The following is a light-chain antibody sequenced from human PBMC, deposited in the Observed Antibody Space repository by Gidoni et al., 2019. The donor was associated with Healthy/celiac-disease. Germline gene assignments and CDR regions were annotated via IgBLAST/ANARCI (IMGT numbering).Light chain of an antibody. J-gene: IGLJ2*01. CDR3: AAWDDSLNGVV. V-gene: IGLV1-44*01. CDR2: SNN. Sequence: QSVLTQPPSASGTPGQRVTISCSGSSSNIGSNTVNWYQQLPGTAHKLLIYSNNQRPSGVPDRFSGSKSGTSASLAISGIQSKDEADYYCAAWDDSLNGVVFGGGTKLTVL. CDR1: SSNIGSNT.